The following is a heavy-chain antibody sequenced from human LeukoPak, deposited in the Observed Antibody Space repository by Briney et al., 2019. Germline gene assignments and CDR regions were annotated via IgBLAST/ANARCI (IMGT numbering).Heavy chain of an antibody. D-gene: IGHD3-10*01. CDR2: INPNSGGT. V-gene: IGHV1-2*02. Sequence: ASVKVSCKASGYTFTGYYMHWVRQAPGQGLEWMGWINPNSGGTNYAQKFQGRVTMTRDTSISTAYMELSRLRSDDTAVYYCARAGILYYGSGSYYTGWRQGTLVTVSS. CDR1: GYTFTGYY. J-gene: IGHJ4*02. CDR3: ARAGILYYGSGSYYTG.